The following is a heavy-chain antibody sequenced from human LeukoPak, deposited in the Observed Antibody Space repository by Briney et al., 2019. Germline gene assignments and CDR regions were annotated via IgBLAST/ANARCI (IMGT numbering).Heavy chain of an antibody. CDR3: ARDPSNTSGWMTWFDP. Sequence: ASVKVSCKASGYTFTSYGISWARQAPGQGLEWMGWISAYNGNTNYAQNLQARVTLTTDSSTSTAYMELRSLRSDDTAVYYCARDPSNTSGWMTWFDPWGQGTLVTVSS. CDR1: GYTFTSYG. D-gene: IGHD6-19*01. CDR2: ISAYNGNT. J-gene: IGHJ5*02. V-gene: IGHV1-18*01.